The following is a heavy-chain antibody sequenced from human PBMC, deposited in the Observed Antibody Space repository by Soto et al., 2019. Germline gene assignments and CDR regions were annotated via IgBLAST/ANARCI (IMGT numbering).Heavy chain of an antibody. D-gene: IGHD3-10*01. Sequence: QVPLVESGGGVVQPGRSLRLSCAASGFTFSSYGMHWVRQAPGKGLEWVAVISYDGSNKYYADSVKGRFTISRDNSKNTLYLQMNSLRAEDTAVYYCAKGQLLWFGEYPRMDVWGQGTTVTVSS. J-gene: IGHJ6*02. CDR1: GFTFSSYG. V-gene: IGHV3-30*18. CDR2: ISYDGSNK. CDR3: AKGQLLWFGEYPRMDV.